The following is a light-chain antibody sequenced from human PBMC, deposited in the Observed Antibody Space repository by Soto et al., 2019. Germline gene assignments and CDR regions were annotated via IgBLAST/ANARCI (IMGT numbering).Light chain of an antibody. CDR1: SSNIGAGYD. Sequence: QPVLTQPPSVSGAPGQRVTISCTGSSSNIGAGYDVHWYQQLPGTAPKLLIYGNSNRPSGVPDRFSGSKSGTSASLAITGLHAEDEADYYCQSYDSSLSGLLFGGGTKLTVL. CDR2: GNS. J-gene: IGLJ2*01. V-gene: IGLV1-40*01. CDR3: QSYDSSLSGLL.